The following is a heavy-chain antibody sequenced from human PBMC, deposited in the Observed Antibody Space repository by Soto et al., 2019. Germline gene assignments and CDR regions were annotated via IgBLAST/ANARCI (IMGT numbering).Heavy chain of an antibody. CDR2: ITPMFGAP. CDR1: GGPFSSYA. CDR3: ARVFAGRWFDS. V-gene: IGHV1-69*06. J-gene: IGHJ5*01. Sequence: QVQLVQSGAEVKKPGSSVKVSCTASGGPFSSYAINWVRQAPGQGLEWMGVITPMFGAPHYPQNFKGRITTTVDTSTNPVYMELSSLTSGDTAVYFCARVFAGRWFDSWGQGTLVSVSS. D-gene: IGHD3-16*01.